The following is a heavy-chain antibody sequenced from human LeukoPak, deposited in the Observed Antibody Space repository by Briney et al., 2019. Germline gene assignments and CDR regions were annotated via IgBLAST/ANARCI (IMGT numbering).Heavy chain of an antibody. CDR1: GGTFSSYA. D-gene: IGHD3-22*01. Sequence: ASVKVSCEASGGTFSSYAISWVRQAPGQGLEWMGGIIPIFGTANYAQKFQGRVTITADESTSTAYMELSSLRSEDTAVYYCARVHYDKGYGYWGQGTLVTVSS. J-gene: IGHJ4*02. CDR3: ARVHYDKGYGY. V-gene: IGHV1-69*13. CDR2: IIPIFGTA.